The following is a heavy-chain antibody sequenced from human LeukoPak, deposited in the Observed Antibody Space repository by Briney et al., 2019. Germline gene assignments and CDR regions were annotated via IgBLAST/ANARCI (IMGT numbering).Heavy chain of an antibody. V-gene: IGHV4-39*01. D-gene: IGHD2-21*01. CDR3: ARQALWFFDH. CDR2: IYYSGST. CDR1: GGSISISSDY. J-gene: IGHJ4*02. Sequence: PSETLSLTCTVSGGSISISSDYWGWIRQPPGKGLEWIGSIYYSGSTNYNPSLKSRVTMSVDTSKNQFSLNLSSATAADTAVYYCARQALWFFDHWGQGTLVTVSS.